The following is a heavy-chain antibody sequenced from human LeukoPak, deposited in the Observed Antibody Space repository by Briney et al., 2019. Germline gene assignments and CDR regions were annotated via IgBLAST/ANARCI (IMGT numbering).Heavy chain of an antibody. D-gene: IGHD2-2*01. CDR1: GYTFTGFY. Sequence: GASVKVSCKASGYTFTGFYMHWVRQAPGQGLEWMGWINPNSGDTYYVQKFQGRVTMTRDTSISTAYMELNRLMSDDTAIYYCARVEGLSTSPRTLRYWGQGTLVSVSS. V-gene: IGHV1-2*02. CDR2: INPNSGDT. J-gene: IGHJ4*02. CDR3: ARVEGLSTSPRTLRY.